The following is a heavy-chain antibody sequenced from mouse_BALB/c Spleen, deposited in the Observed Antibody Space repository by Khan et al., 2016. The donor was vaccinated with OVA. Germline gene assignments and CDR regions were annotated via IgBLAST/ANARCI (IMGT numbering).Heavy chain of an antibody. J-gene: IGHJ2*01. CDR2: INPSSGFT. CDR1: GYTIVNYW. V-gene: IGHV1-7*01. CDR3: ARRGLRWDFDY. Sequence: QVQLQQSGAELAKPGASVKMSCKASGYTIVNYWILWVRQRPGQGLEWIGYINPSSGFTEYNQNFKDKVTLTADKSSSTAYMQLNSLTSEDSAVYYCARRGLRWDFDYWGQGTTLTVSS. D-gene: IGHD1-1*01.